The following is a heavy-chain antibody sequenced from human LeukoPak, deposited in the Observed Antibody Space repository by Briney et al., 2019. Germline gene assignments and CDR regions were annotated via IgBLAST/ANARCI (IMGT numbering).Heavy chain of an antibody. CDR3: ASQEYCSGGSCYGRHDY. J-gene: IGHJ4*02. CDR1: GGSFSGYY. V-gene: IGHV4-34*01. Sequence: PSETLSLTCAVYGGSFSGYYWSWIRQPPGKGLEWIGEINHSGSTNYNPSLKSRVTISVDTSKNQFSLKLSSVTAADTAVYYCASQEYCSGGSCYGRHDYWGQGTLVTVSS. CDR2: INHSGST. D-gene: IGHD2-15*01.